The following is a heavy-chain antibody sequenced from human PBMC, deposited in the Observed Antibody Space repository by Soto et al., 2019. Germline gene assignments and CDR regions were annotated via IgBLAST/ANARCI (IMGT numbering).Heavy chain of an antibody. J-gene: IGHJ4*02. Sequence: QVQLVQSGAEVRKPGSSVKVSCQASGGTFSNSTVTWVRQAPGQGLEWMGRLIPILGLANYAQKFRDRLPITADKSTTTAYMELRSLRSEDTAIYYCARFKLGDDYWGQGTLVTVSS. CDR2: LIPILGLA. CDR1: GGTFSNST. D-gene: IGHD5-12*01. CDR3: ARFKLGDDY. V-gene: IGHV1-69*02.